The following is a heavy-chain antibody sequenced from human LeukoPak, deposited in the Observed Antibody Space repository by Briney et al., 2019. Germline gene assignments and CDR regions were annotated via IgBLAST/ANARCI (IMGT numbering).Heavy chain of an antibody. Sequence: PGGSLRLSCAASGFTFSSYAMSWVRQAPGKGLEWVSAISGSGGSTYYADSVKGRFTISRDNSKNTLYLQMNSLRAEDTAVYYCAKVASNPYDYDFWSGYPYYFDYWGQGTLVTVSS. D-gene: IGHD3-3*01. J-gene: IGHJ4*02. CDR2: ISGSGGST. CDR1: GFTFSSYA. CDR3: AKVASNPYDYDFWSGYPYYFDY. V-gene: IGHV3-23*01.